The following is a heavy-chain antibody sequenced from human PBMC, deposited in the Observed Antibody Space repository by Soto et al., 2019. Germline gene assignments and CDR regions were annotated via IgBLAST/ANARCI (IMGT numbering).Heavy chain of an antibody. D-gene: IGHD3-22*01. V-gene: IGHV4-30-2*01. Sequence: SETLSLTCAVSGGSISSGGYSWSWIRQPPGKGLEWIGYIYHSGSTYYNPSLKSRVTISVDRSKNQFSLKLSSVTAADTAVYYCASIPFGEYYYDSSGYSYWGQGTLVTVSS. CDR1: GGSISSGGYS. CDR3: ASIPFGEYYYDSSGYSY. CDR2: IYHSGST. J-gene: IGHJ4*02.